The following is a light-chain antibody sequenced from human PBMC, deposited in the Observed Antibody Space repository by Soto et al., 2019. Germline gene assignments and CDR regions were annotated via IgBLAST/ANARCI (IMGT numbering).Light chain of an antibody. V-gene: IGLV1-40*01. CDR3: QSYDSSPSGYV. CDR1: SSNIGAGYD. CDR2: ANR. J-gene: IGLJ1*01. Sequence: QSVLTQPPSVSGVPGQRVTISCTGSSSNIGAGYDVHWYQQVPGTAPKLLIYANRNRPAGVPDRFSASKSDTSASLAITGLQAEDEADYYCQSYDSSPSGYVFGTGTKVTVL.